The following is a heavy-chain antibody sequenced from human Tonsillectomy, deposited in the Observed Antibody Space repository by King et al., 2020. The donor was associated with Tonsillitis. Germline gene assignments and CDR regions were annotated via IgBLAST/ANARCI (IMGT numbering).Heavy chain of an antibody. CDR1: GLTVSASI. D-gene: IGHD6-19*01. CDR3: AREAYSSGRCGIFDI. J-gene: IGHJ3*02. V-gene: IGHV3-30*03. CDR2: ISHDGKSK. Sequence: VQLVESGGGVVQPGGSLRLSCAASGLTVSASIIHWVRQAPGKGLEWVALISHDGKSKNYAGPMKGRFTISGDNSQNTVYLQMNSLRAEDTAVYYCAREAYSSGRCGIFDIWGQGTKVTVSS.